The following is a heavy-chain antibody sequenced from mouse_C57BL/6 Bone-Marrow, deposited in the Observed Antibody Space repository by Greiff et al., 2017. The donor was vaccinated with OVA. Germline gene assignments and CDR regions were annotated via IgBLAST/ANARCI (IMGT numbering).Heavy chain of an antibody. V-gene: IGHV5-4*01. CDR3: ARDTVVAKAMDY. D-gene: IGHD1-1*01. J-gene: IGHJ4*01. Sequence: EVKLMESGGGLVKPGGSLKLSCAASGFTFSSYAMSWVRQTPEKRLEWVATISDGGSYTYYPDNVKGRFTISRDTAKNNLYLQMSHLKSEDTAMYYCARDTVVAKAMDYWGQGTSVTVSS. CDR1: GFTFSSYA. CDR2: ISDGGSYT.